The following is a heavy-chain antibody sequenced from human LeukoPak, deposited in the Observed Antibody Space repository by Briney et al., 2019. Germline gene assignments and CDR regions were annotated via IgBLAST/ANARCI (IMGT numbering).Heavy chain of an antibody. J-gene: IGHJ4*02. D-gene: IGHD3-9*01. V-gene: IGHV3-21*06. CDR3: ATDLIGYFDWLGDGN. CDR2: ISSSSTHI. Sequence: GRSLRLSCAASGFTFSSCSMNWVRQAPGKGLEWVSCISSSSTHIYCADSVKGRFTISRDNAKNSLYLQMNSLRAEDTAVYYCATDLIGYFDWLGDGNWGQGTLVTVSS. CDR1: GFTFSSCS.